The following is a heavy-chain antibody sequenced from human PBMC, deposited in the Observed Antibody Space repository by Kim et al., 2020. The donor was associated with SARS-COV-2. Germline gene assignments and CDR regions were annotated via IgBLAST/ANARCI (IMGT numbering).Heavy chain of an antibody. V-gene: IGHV4-4*02. Sequence: SETLSLTCAVSGGSISSSNWWSWVRQPPGKGLEWIGEIYHSGSTNYNPSLKSRVTISVDKSKNQFSLKLSSVTAADTAVYYCARDPVGYSYGSYYFDYWGQGTLVTVSS. CDR1: GGSISSSNW. CDR2: IYHSGST. D-gene: IGHD5-18*01. J-gene: IGHJ4*02. CDR3: ARDPVGYSYGSYYFDY.